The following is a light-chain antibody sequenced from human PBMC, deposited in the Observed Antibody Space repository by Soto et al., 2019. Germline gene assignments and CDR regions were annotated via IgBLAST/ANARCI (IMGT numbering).Light chain of an antibody. CDR2: DAS. V-gene: IGKV1-5*01. CDR1: QTISSW. CDR3: QQYNSYSIT. J-gene: IGKJ5*01. Sequence: DIQMTQSPSTLSGSVGDGVTITCRASQTISSWLAWYQQKPGKAPKLLIYDASSLESGVPSRFSGSGSGTEFTLTISSLQPDDFATYYCQQYNSYSITFGQGTRLE.